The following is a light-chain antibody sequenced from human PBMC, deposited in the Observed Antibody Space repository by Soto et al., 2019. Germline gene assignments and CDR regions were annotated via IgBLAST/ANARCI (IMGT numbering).Light chain of an antibody. CDR2: GTS. Sequence: EIVLTQSPGTLSLSPGERATLSCRASQSISSSYLAWYQQNPGQAPRLLFYGTSNRATGIPDRFSGGGSGTDFTLTISRLQPEDFAVYYCQQYGGSPPYTFGQGTKLEIK. CDR1: QSISSSY. J-gene: IGKJ2*01. CDR3: QQYGGSPPYT. V-gene: IGKV3-20*01.